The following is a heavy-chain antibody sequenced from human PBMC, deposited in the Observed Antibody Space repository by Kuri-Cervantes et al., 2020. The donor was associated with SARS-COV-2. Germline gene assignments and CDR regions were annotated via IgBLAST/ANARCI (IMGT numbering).Heavy chain of an antibody. J-gene: IGHJ4*02. CDR2: INPNSGGT. D-gene: IGHD1-26*01. Sequence: ASVKVSCKASGYTFTGYYMHWVRQAPGQGLEWMGWINPNSGGTNYAQKFQGRVTTTRDTSISTAYMELSRLRSDDTAVYYCARDPLVGATPEFDYWGQGTLVTVSS. CDR3: ARDPLVGATPEFDY. CDR1: GYTFTGYY. V-gene: IGHV1-2*02.